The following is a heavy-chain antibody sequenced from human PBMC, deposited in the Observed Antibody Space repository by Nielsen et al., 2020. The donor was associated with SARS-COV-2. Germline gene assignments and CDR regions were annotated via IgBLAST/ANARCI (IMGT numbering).Heavy chain of an antibody. V-gene: IGHV3-48*02. Sequence: GGSLRLSCAASRFTFSSYSMNWVRQAPGKGLEWVSYISSSSSTIYYADSVKGRFTISRDNAKNSLYLQMNSLRDEDTAVYYCARGQSIAARFYFDYWGQGTLVTVSS. CDR2: ISSSSSTI. D-gene: IGHD6-6*01. CDR3: ARGQSIAARFYFDY. J-gene: IGHJ4*02. CDR1: RFTFSSYS.